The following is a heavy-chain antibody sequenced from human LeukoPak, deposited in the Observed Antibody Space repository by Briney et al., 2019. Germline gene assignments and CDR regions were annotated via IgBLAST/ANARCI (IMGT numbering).Heavy chain of an antibody. D-gene: IGHD1-1*01. V-gene: IGHV4-38-2*02. CDR3: AREAERRVVN. CDR1: GFSISSGYY. CDR2: IHPSGTM. J-gene: IGHJ1*01. Sequence: SETLSLSCVVSGFSISSGYYWGWIRQPPGQGLEWIGNIHPSGTMFHNSSLNSRVTMSIDTSKNQFSLKLSSVTAADTAVYYCAREAERRVVNWGQGTLVTVSS.